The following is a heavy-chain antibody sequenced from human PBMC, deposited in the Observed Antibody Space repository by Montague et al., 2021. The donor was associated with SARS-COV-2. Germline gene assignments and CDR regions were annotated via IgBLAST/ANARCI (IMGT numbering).Heavy chain of an antibody. D-gene: IGHD3-22*01. Sequence: SETLSLTCSVSGVSFSSGSYSWSWVRPPPGKGLEWTGNVYHTGSTNYNPSLKSRVTLSIDTSKNQFSLNLTSVTAAGTAVYYCVREKYYFDDSGSKWGQGTLVTV. J-gene: IGHJ4*02. CDR3: VREKYYFDDSGSK. CDR2: VYHTGST. CDR1: GVSFSSGSYS. V-gene: IGHV4-61*01.